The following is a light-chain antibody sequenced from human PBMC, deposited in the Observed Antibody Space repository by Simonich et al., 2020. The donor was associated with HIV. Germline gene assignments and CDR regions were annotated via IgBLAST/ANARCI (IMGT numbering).Light chain of an antibody. CDR1: QNLLHRNGYNY. J-gene: IGKJ5*01. CDR2: LDS. Sequence: DFVMTQSPLSLPVTPGEPASISCRSSQNLLHRNGYNYLDWYLQKPGQSPQLLIYLDSNRASGVPDRFSGSGSGTEFTLTISSLQSEDFAVYYCQQYNNWPPITFGQGTRLEIK. CDR3: QQYNNWPPIT. V-gene: IGKV2-28*01.